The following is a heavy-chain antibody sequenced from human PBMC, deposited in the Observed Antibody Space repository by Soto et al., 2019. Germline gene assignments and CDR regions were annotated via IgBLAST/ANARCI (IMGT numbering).Heavy chain of an antibody. CDR2: ISYDGRNK. D-gene: IGHD6-19*01. J-gene: IGHJ6*02. CDR1: GFTFSSDG. V-gene: IGHV3-30*18. Sequence: ALRLSCAASGFTFSSDGMHWVLRAPGKGLEGGAVISYDGRNKYYADAVKCRFTISRDNSKNTLYLHMSSLRAEATAVYYCVKDGSSGWPYFYDMDVWGQGTTVTVSS. CDR3: VKDGSSGWPYFYDMDV.